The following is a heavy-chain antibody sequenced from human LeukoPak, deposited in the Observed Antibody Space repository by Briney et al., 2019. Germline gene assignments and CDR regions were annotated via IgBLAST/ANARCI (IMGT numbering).Heavy chain of an antibody. CDR1: GGCISSSSYY. J-gene: IGHJ6*02. V-gene: IGHV4-39*07. Sequence: PSETLSLTCTVSGGCISSSSYYWGWIRQPPGKGLEWIGSIYYSGSTYYNPSLKSRVTISVDTSKNQFSLKLSSVTAADTAVYYCARGEVYGSEVYYCYYYGMDVWGQGTTVTVSS. D-gene: IGHD3-10*01. CDR2: IYYSGST. CDR3: ARGEVYGSEVYYCYYYGMDV.